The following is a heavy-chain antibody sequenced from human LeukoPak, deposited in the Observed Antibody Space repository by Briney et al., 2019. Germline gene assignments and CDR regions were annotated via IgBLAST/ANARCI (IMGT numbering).Heavy chain of an antibody. V-gene: IGHV1-18*01. J-gene: IGHJ4*02. CDR1: GYTFTSYG. CDR3: ASTRDLGLFDY. CDR2: ISAYNGNT. Sequence: GASVKVSCKASGYTFTSYGLSWVRQAPGQGLEWMGWISAYNGNTNYAQKLQGRVTMTTDTSTSTAYMELRSLRSDDTAVYYCASTRDLGLFDYWGQGTLVTVSS.